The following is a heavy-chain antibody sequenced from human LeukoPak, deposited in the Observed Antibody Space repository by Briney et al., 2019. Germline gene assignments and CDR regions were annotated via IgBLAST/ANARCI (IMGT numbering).Heavy chain of an antibody. CDR2: ISSGSNYI. V-gene: IGHV3-21*01. Sequence: GGSLRLSCAASGFTFSSYSMNWVRQAPGKGLEWVSSISSGSNYIYYADSVKGRFTISRDNAKNSLYLQMKSLRAEDTAVYYCAKESVADIAYDYWGQGTLVTVPS. D-gene: IGHD6-19*01. J-gene: IGHJ4*02. CDR3: AKESVADIAYDY. CDR1: GFTFSSYS.